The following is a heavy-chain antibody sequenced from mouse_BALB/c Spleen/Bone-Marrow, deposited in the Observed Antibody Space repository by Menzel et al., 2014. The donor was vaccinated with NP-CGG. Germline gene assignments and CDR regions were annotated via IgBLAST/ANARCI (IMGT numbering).Heavy chain of an antibody. J-gene: IGHJ3*01. CDR3: ASYRGAY. CDR1: GYTFTSYW. CDR2: INPSNGST. Sequence: VQLQQSGAELVKPGASVKLSCKASGYTFTSYWMHWVKQRPGQGLEWIGEINPSNGSTNYNEKFKIKATLTVDKSSSTAYMQLSSLTSEDSAVYYCASYRGAYWGQGTLVTVSA. D-gene: IGHD2-12*01. V-gene: IGHV1S81*02.